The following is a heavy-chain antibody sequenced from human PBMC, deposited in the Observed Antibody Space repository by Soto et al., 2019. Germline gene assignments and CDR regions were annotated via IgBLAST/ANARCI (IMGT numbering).Heavy chain of an antibody. CDR3: ARDREYYESSGLYFDY. CDR1: GGSISDYY. CDR2: IYYGWNT. J-gene: IGHJ4*02. D-gene: IGHD3-22*01. V-gene: IGHV4-59*01. Sequence: SETLSLTCTVPGGSISDYYWSWIRQPPGKGLEWIGYIYYGWNTNYNPSLKSRVTISVDTSKNQFSLKLISVTAADTAVYYCARDREYYESSGLYFDYWGQGTLVTVS.